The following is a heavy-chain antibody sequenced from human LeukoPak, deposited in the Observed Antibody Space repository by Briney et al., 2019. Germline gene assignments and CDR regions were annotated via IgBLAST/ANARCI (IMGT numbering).Heavy chain of an antibody. Sequence: GASVKVSCKTSGYTFTSYDLNWVRQAPGQGLEWMGWVNPNSGDTRYAQKFQGRVTMTMDTSISTAYMELSSLRSEDTAVYYCARGEGGYEYYYCYMDVWGKGTTVTVSS. V-gene: IGHV1-8*01. CDR3: ARGEGGYEYYYCYMDV. CDR2: VNPNSGDT. CDR1: GYTFTSYD. J-gene: IGHJ6*03. D-gene: IGHD5-12*01.